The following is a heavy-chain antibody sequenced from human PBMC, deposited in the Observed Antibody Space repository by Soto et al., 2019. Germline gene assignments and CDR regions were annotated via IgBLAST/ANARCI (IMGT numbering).Heavy chain of an antibody. CDR1: GLTFNNYG. CDR3: ARRQIPPPTPGAANARGGMDV. D-gene: IGHD6-13*01. J-gene: IGHJ6*02. CDR2: IWNDGTNN. V-gene: IGHV3-33*01. Sequence: QVQLVESGGGVVQPGKSLRLSCAASGLTFNNYGMHWVRQAPGKGLEWLAVIWNDGTNNYYANSVKGRFTISRDNSKNTLYLQMSILRAEDTAVYYCARRQIPPPTPGAANARGGMDVWGQGTTVTVSS.